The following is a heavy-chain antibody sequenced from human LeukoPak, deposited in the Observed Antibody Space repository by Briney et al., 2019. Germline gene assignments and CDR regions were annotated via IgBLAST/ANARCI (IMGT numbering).Heavy chain of an antibody. V-gene: IGHV3-30-3*01. CDR1: GFTFSSYA. CDR3: AKEVGDSSGYRDYFDY. D-gene: IGHD3-22*01. Sequence: PGRSLRLSCAASGFTFSSYAMHWVRQAPGKGLEWVAVISYDGSNKYYADSVKGRFTISRDNSKNTLYLQMNSLRAEDTAVYYCAKEVGDSSGYRDYFDYWGQGTLVTVSS. J-gene: IGHJ4*02. CDR2: ISYDGSNK.